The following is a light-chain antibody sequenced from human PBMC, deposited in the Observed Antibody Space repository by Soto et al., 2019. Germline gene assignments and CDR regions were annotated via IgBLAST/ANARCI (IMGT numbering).Light chain of an antibody. Sequence: LTPTPESLSASLAETATINRKASQSIFYSANNKNCLTWLQQKPGQPPKVLIYWASTRESGVPDRFSGSGSGTDFTLTISSLQAEDVAVYYCQQYYSIPRKFGQGTKGGYQ. CDR3: QQYYSIPRK. CDR1: QSIFYSANNKNC. V-gene: IGKV4-1*01. J-gene: IGKJ1*01. CDR2: WAS.